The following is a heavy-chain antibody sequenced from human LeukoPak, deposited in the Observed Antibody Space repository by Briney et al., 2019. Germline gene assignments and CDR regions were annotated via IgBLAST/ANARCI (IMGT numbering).Heavy chain of an antibody. Sequence: PGGSLRLSCAASGFTFSSYGMHWVRQAPGKGLEREAVISYDGSNKYYADSVKGRFTISRDDSKNTLYLQMNSLRAEDTAVYYCAKAGYCSGGSCWSDFDYWGQGTLVTVSS. J-gene: IGHJ4*02. CDR3: AKAGYCSGGSCWSDFDY. V-gene: IGHV3-30*18. CDR1: GFTFSSYG. D-gene: IGHD2-15*01. CDR2: ISYDGSNK.